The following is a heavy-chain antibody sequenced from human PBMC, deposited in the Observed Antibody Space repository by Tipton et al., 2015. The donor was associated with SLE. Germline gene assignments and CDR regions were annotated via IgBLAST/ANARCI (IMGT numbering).Heavy chain of an antibody. Sequence: SLRLSCAASGFTFSNYGMSWVRQAPGKGLEWVSDFSDGGSSTYYADSVKGRFTISRDNSKNTGYLQVNSLRAEDTAVYYCAKLMSSYYYYAMDVWGQGTTVTVSS. CDR3: AKLMSSYYYYAMDV. CDR1: GFTFSNYG. CDR2: FSDGGSST. D-gene: IGHD2-8*01. J-gene: IGHJ6*01. V-gene: IGHV3-23*01.